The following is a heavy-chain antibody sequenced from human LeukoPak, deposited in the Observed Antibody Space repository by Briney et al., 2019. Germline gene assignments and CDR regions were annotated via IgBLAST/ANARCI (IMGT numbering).Heavy chain of an antibody. D-gene: IGHD6-13*01. J-gene: IGHJ6*03. CDR3: ARYSPIAAAGMSYYYYYMDV. CDR2: MIPIFGTA. CDR1: GGTFSSYA. Sequence: SVKVSCKASGGTFSSYAISWVRQAPGQGLEWMGGMIPIFGTANYAQKFQGRVTITADESTSTAYMELSSLRSEDTAVYYCARYSPIAAAGMSYYYYYMDVWGKGTTVTVSS. V-gene: IGHV1-69*13.